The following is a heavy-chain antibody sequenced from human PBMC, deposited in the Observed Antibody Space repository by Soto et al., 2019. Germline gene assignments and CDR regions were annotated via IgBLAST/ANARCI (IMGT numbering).Heavy chain of an antibody. Sequence: SVKVSCKASGGTFSSYAISWVRQAPGQGLEWMGGIIPIFGTANYAQKFQGRVTITADESTSTAYMELSSLRSEDTAVYYCARGIVVPAAIIHHYYYYGMDVWGQGTTVTVSS. CDR2: IIPIFGTA. CDR1: GGTFSSYA. J-gene: IGHJ6*02. D-gene: IGHD2-2*02. CDR3: ARGIVVPAAIIHHYYYYGMDV. V-gene: IGHV1-69*13.